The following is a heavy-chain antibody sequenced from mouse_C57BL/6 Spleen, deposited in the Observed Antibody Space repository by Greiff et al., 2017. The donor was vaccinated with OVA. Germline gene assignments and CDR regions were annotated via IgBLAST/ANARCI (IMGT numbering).Heavy chain of an antibody. CDR3: ARGDGSSSAWFAY. CDR1: GYSITSGYY. J-gene: IGHJ3*01. D-gene: IGHD1-1*01. CDR2: ISYDGSN. Sequence: DVQLQESGPGLVKPSQSLSLTCSVTGYSITSGYYWNWIRQFPGNKLEWMGSISYDGSNNYNPSLKNRISITRDTSKNQFFLKLNSVTTEDTATYYCARGDGSSSAWFAYWGQGTLVTVSA. V-gene: IGHV3-6*01.